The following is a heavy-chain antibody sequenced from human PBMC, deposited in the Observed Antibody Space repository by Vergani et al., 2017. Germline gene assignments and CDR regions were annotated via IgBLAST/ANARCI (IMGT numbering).Heavy chain of an antibody. V-gene: IGHV1-69*08. Sequence: QVQLVQSGAEVKKPGSSVKVSCKASGATFRSNTISWVRQVPGQGLEWMGRIIPVLGKTKYAQDFQGRLTTTADTSTSTADMELTSLRSQDTAVYYCARDPRRYYGDPEDYYYGMDVWGQGTTVTVSS. D-gene: IGHD2-21*01. CDR2: IIPVLGKT. J-gene: IGHJ6*02. CDR1: GATFRSNT. CDR3: ARDPRRYYGDPEDYYYGMDV.